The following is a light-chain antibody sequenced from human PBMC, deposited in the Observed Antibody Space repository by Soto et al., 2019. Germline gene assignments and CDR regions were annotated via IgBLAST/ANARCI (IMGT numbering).Light chain of an antibody. CDR3: QHYGTSAL. V-gene: IGKV3-20*01. CDR2: GAS. J-gene: IGKJ3*01. Sequence: EIVLTQSPGTLSLSPGERATLSCRASESVSTCYLAWYQQKPGQAPRLLIYGASGRATGIPDRFSVSASGTDFTLTISRLEPEDFAVYYCQHYGTSALFGPGTKVDIK. CDR1: ESVSTCY.